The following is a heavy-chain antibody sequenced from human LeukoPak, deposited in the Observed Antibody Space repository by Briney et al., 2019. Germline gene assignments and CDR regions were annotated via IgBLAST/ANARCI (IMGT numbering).Heavy chain of an antibody. D-gene: IGHD3-3*01. CDR1: GGSFSGYY. CDR2: IYYSGGT. J-gene: IGHJ4*02. CDR3: ARRESFDFWSGYYGY. Sequence: SETLSLTCAVYGGSFSGYYWGWIRQPPGKGLEWIGSIYYSGGTYYNPSLKSRVTISVDTSKNQFSLKVSSVTAADTAVYYCARRESFDFWSGYYGYWGQGTLVTVSS. V-gene: IGHV4-39*01.